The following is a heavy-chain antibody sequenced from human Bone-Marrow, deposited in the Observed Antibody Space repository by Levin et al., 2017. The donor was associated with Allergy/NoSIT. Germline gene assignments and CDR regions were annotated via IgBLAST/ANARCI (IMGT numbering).Heavy chain of an antibody. D-gene: IGHD3-10*01. Sequence: GGSLRLSCAASGFTFSSYEMNWVRQAPGKGLEWVLYISSSGSTIYYADSVKGRFTISRDNAKNSLYLQMNSLRAEDTAVYYCARARRPTFLQTIWFGDSYDYGMDVWGQGTTVTVSS. V-gene: IGHV3-48*03. CDR3: ARARRPTFLQTIWFGDSYDYGMDV. J-gene: IGHJ6*02. CDR1: GFTFSSYE. CDR2: ISSSGSTI.